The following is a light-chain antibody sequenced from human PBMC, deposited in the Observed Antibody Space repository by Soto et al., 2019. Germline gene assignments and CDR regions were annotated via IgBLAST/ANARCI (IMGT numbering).Light chain of an antibody. V-gene: IGKV3-11*01. CDR3: QQRNNLPIT. J-gene: IGKJ5*01. CDR1: QSVSSN. Sequence: DILRTQSPATLSVSPGERATLSCRASQSVSSNLVWYQQKPGQAPRLLISGASNRATGIAARFSGSGSGTDFTLTINSLEPEDFAVYYCQQRNNLPITFGQGTRLEIK. CDR2: GAS.